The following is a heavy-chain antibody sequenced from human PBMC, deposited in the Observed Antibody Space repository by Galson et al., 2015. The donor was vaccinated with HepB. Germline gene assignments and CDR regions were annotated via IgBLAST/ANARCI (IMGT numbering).Heavy chain of an antibody. J-gene: IGHJ4*02. V-gene: IGHV2-5*01. CDR1: GFSLSTSGVG. CDR3: AHWSGSYLTIDY. CDR2: IYWNDDK. D-gene: IGHD1-26*01. Sequence: PALVKPTQTLTLTCTFSGFSLSTSGVGVGWIRQPPGKALEWLALIYWNDDKRYSPSLKSRLTITKDTSKNQVVLTMTSMDPVDTATYYCAHWSGSYLTIDYWGQGTLVTVSS.